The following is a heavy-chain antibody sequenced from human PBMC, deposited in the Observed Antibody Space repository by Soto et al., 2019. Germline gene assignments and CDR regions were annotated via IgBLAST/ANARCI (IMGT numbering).Heavy chain of an antibody. V-gene: IGHV5-51*01. J-gene: IGHJ6*02. Sequence: GGSLKISRKGPGYSFNSYWIGWVRQMPGKGLEWMGIIYPGDSDTRYSPSFQGQVTISADESISTAYLQWSSLKASDTAMYYCARYSSSSFYDYFGMDVWGQGTTVTVSS. CDR3: ARYSSSSFYDYFGMDV. CDR1: GYSFNSYW. D-gene: IGHD6-6*01. CDR2: IYPGDSDT.